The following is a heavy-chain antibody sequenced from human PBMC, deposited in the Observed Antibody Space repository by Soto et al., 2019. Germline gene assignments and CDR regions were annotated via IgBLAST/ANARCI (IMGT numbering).Heavy chain of an antibody. CDR1: GGTFSSYA. J-gene: IGHJ4*02. CDR3: ARSSGSYYSSYFDY. CDR2: IIPIFGTA. V-gene: IGHV1-69*01. D-gene: IGHD1-26*01. Sequence: QVQLVQSGAEVKKPGSSVKVSCKASGGTFSSYAISWVRQAPGQGLEWMGGIIPIFGTANYAQKFQGRVTITADESTSTDYMELSSLRSEDTAVYYCARSSGSYYSSYFDYWGQGTLVTVSS.